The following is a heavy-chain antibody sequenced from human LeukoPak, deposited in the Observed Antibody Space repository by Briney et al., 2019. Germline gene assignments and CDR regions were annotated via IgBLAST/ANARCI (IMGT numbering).Heavy chain of an antibody. CDR3: ARPTGIDSSALDY. CDR2: TNPNSGNA. CDR1: GYNFINYH. V-gene: IGHV1-8*01. Sequence: ASVKVSCKASGYNFINYHINWVRQASGQGLEWMGWTNPNSGNAGFAQKFQGRVTTTSDTSITTAYMELTSLTSEDTAVYYCARPTGIDSSALDYWGQGTLVTVSS. D-gene: IGHD3-10*01. J-gene: IGHJ4*02.